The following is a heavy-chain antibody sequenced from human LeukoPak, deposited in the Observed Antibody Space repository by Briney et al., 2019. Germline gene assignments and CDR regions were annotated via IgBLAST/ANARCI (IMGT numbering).Heavy chain of an antibody. V-gene: IGHV3-23*01. CDR1: GFTFKTYA. CDR3: AKDAQGLVRGGIYFDF. J-gene: IGHJ4*02. Sequence: GGSLRLYCAASGFTFKTYAMNWVRQVPGKGPEWVSSMSGSGSSTDYADSVKGRFTISRDNSKNTLYLQMNSLRAEDTALYYCAKDAQGLVRGGIYFDFWGQGSLVTVSS. D-gene: IGHD6-19*01. CDR2: MSGSGSST.